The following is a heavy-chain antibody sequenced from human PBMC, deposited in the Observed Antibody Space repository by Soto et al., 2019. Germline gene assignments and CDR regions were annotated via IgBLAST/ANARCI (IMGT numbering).Heavy chain of an antibody. Sequence: PGGSLRLSCAASGFTFSYYAMGWVRQAPGKGLEWVSVISDSGGTTYYADSVKGRFTISRDNSKNALYLQMSSLRAEDTAIYYCAKDANRSDGWYYFDYWGQGTLVTVSS. V-gene: IGHV3-23*01. CDR1: GFTFSYYA. D-gene: IGHD6-19*01. J-gene: IGHJ4*02. CDR3: AKDANRSDGWYYFDY. CDR2: ISDSGGTT.